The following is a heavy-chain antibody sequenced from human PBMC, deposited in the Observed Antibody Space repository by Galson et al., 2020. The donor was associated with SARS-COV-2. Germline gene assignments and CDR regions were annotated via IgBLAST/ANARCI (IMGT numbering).Heavy chain of an antibody. CDR1: GFSLNSARVG. J-gene: IGHJ5*02. CDR2: IFSNDET. Sequence: SGPTLVKPTETLTLTCTVSGFSLNSARVGVSWIRQPPGRALEWLAHIFSNDETSYTTTASLRSRLTISKDISNRHVVLTLTNVDTADTGTYYWARIRDFGTWGWFDPWGQGTLVTVSS. D-gene: IGHD3-16*01. CDR3: ARIRDFGTWGWFDP. V-gene: IGHV2-26*01.